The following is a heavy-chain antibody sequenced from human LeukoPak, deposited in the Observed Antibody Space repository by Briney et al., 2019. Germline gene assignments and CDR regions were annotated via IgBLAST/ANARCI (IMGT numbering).Heavy chain of an antibody. Sequence: PGGSLRLSCAASGFPFSRYAMSWVRRTPERGLEWVSVISGSDGSRYYADSVKGRFTISRDDSRNTVYLQMNNLRAEDTAVYYCAKQVSCDTTTCYSGMPPDYWGQGTLVTVSS. J-gene: IGHJ4*02. CDR1: GFPFSRYA. CDR2: ISGSDGSR. CDR3: AKQVSCDTTTCYSGMPPDY. D-gene: IGHD2/OR15-2a*01. V-gene: IGHV3-23*01.